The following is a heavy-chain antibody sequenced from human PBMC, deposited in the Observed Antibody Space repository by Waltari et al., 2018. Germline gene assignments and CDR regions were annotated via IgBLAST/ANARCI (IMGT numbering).Heavy chain of an antibody. V-gene: IGHV4-59*08. Sequence: QVQLQESGPGLVKPSETLSLTCTVSGGSISSYYWSWIRQPPGKGLEWIGYIYYSGSTNDNPSLKSRVTISVDTSKNQFSLKLSSVTAADTAVYYCASGPVATTPKYYYYYYYMDVWGKGTTVTISS. CDR3: ASGPVATTPKYYYYYYYMDV. CDR2: IYYSGST. D-gene: IGHD2-2*01. J-gene: IGHJ6*03. CDR1: GGSISSYY.